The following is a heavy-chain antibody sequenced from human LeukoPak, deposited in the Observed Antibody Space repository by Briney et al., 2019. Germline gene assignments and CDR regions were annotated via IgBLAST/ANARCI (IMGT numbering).Heavy chain of an antibody. V-gene: IGHV3-53*01. CDR2: IYSGGST. Sequence: GGSLRLSCVVSGLTFSSYSMNWVRQAPGKGLEWVSVIYSGGSTYYADSVKGRFTISRDNSKNMLYLQMNSLRADDTAVYYCARDQGYYGMDVWGQGTTVTVSS. CDR1: GLTFSSYS. CDR3: ARDQGYYGMDV. J-gene: IGHJ6*02.